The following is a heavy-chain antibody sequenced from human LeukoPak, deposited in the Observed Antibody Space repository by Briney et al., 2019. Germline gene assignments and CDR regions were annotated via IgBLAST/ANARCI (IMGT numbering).Heavy chain of an antibody. CDR1: GGSLTGYY. V-gene: IGHV4-34*01. CDR3: ARAATGDL. J-gene: IGHJ4*02. D-gene: IGHD7-27*01. CDR2: INHSGGT. Sequence: SETLSLTCVYGGSLTGYYWNWIRQPPGKGLEWIGQINHSGGTNYNPSLKSRVTISIDTSKNQFSLQLSSVTAADTAMYYCARAATGDLWGQGTLLTVSS.